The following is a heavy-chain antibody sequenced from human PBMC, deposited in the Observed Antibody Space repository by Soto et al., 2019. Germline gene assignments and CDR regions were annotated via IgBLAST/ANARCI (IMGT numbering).Heavy chain of an antibody. D-gene: IGHD3-3*01. CDR2: ISFDGKNE. Sequence: GGSLRRSCAASEFTFSSYAMQCVRQAPGRVLEWVALISFDGKNEYYAYSVKGRFTIARDNSRNMVYLEMNGLRPDDTATYFCARPIPRWSYHYGMDVWGHGTPVTVYS. CDR1: EFTFSSYA. CDR3: ARPIPRWSYHYGMDV. V-gene: IGHV3-30*04. J-gene: IGHJ6*02.